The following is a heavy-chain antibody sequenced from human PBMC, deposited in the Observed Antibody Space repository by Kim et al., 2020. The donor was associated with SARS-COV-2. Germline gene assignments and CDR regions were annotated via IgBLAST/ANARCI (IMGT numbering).Heavy chain of an antibody. V-gene: IGHV3-23*01. CDR3: AKKRYYDSSGYYFHFGMDV. D-gene: IGHD3-22*01. Sequence: GRFPISRDNSKNTLYLQMNSRGAEDTAVYYCAKKRYYDSSGYYFHFGMDVWGQGTTVTVSS. J-gene: IGHJ6*02.